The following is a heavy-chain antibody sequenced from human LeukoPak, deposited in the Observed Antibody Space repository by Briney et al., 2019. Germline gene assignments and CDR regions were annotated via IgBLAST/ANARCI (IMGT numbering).Heavy chain of an antibody. V-gene: IGHV4-34*01. CDR2: INHSGST. CDR1: GGSFSGYY. J-gene: IGHJ4*02. Sequence: SETLSLTCAVYGGSFSGYYWSWIRQPPGKGLEWIGEINHSGSTNYNPSLKSRVTISVDTSKNQFSLKLSSVTAADTAVYYCARYYGRGNYFDYWGQGTLVTVSS. D-gene: IGHD3-3*01. CDR3: ARYYGRGNYFDY.